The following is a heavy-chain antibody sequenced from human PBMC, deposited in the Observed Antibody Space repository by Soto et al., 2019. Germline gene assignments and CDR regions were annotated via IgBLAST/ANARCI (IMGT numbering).Heavy chain of an antibody. CDR3: ANMPLPVYSKPQSFYYYMDV. CDR1: GDSINSGGYY. Sequence: SETLSLTCTVSGDSINSGGYYWSWIRQHPGKGLEWIGYVYYSGSTYYNPSLKSRVTISVDTSKNQFSLKLSSVTAADTAVYYCANMPLPVYSKPQSFYYYMDVWGNGTTVTVSS. CDR2: VYYSGST. J-gene: IGHJ6*03. D-gene: IGHD4-4*01. V-gene: IGHV4-31*02.